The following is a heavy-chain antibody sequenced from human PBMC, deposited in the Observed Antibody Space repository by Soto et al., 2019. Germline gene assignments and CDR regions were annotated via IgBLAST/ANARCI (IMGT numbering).Heavy chain of an antibody. J-gene: IGHJ6*02. Sequence: GGSLRLSCAASGFTFSSYDMHWVRQATGKGLEWVSAIGTAGDTYYPGSVKGRFTIARENAKNSLYLQMNSLRAEDTAVYYCARVPQYCGGDCYSYGMDVWGQGTTVTVSS. CDR2: IGTAGDT. V-gene: IGHV3-13*01. CDR1: GFTFSSYD. D-gene: IGHD2-21*01. CDR3: ARVPQYCGGDCYSYGMDV.